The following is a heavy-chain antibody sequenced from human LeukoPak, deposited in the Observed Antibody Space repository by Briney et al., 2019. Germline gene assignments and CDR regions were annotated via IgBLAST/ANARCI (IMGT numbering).Heavy chain of an antibody. CDR1: GFTFSSYA. CDR2: ISGSGGST. V-gene: IGHV3-23*01. D-gene: IGHD1-1*01. CDR3: AKEASYDRETPDAFDI. J-gene: IGHJ3*02. Sequence: GGSLRLSCAASGFTFSSYAMSWVRQAPGKGLEWVPAISGSGGSTYYADSVKGRFTISRDNSKNTLYLQMNSLRAEDTAVYYCAKEASYDRETPDAFDIWGQGIMVTVSS.